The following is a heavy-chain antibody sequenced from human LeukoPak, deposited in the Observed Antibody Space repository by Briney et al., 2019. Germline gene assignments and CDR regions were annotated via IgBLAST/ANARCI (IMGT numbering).Heavy chain of an antibody. CDR3: ARVSDILTGQISWCFDL. CDR2: VYYSGST. CDR1: GGSISSYY. J-gene: IGHJ2*01. Sequence: SETLSLTCTVSGGSISSYYWSWIRQPPGKGLEWIGSVYYSGSTHYNPSLKSRVTISVDMSKKQIFLMVTSVTAADTAVYYCARVSDILTGQISWCFDLWGRGTLVTVSS. D-gene: IGHD3-9*01. V-gene: IGHV4-59*12.